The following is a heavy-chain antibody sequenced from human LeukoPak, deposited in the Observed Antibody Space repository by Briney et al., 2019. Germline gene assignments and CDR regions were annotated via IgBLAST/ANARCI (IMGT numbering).Heavy chain of an antibody. J-gene: IGHJ4*02. Sequence: ASVKVSCKASGYTFTSYSISWVRQAPGQGLEWMGWISAYNGNTNYAQKLQDRVTMTTDTSTSTAYMELRSLRSDDTAVFYCARGYLSYSSTGYYDFCGQGTLVTVSS. CDR1: GYTFTSYS. D-gene: IGHD3-22*01. V-gene: IGHV1-18*01. CDR2: ISAYNGNT. CDR3: ARGYLSYSSTGYYDF.